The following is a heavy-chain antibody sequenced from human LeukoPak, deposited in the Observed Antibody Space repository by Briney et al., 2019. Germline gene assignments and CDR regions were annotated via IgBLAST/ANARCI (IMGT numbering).Heavy chain of an antibody. CDR3: ARQVVVPARGRWFDP. V-gene: IGHV4-59*08. CDR1: GGSFSGYY. Sequence: PSETLSLTCAVYGGSFSGYYWSWIRQPPGKELEWIGYIYYSGSTNYNPSLKSRVTISVDTSKNQFSLKLSSVTAAATAVYCCARQVVVPARGRWFDPWGQGTLVTVSS. J-gene: IGHJ5*02. D-gene: IGHD2-2*01. CDR2: IYYSGST.